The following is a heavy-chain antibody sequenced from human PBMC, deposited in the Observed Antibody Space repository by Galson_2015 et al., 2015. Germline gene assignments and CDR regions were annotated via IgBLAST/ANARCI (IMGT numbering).Heavy chain of an antibody. V-gene: IGHV1-8*01. CDR3: ARYRGPRGWLQFWDGMNV. Sequence: SVKVSCKASGYTFTSYDINWVRQATGQGLEWMGWMNPNSGNTGYAQKFQGRVTMTRNTSISTAYMELSSLRSEDTAVYYCARYRGPRGWLQFWDGMNVWGQGTTVTVSS. J-gene: IGHJ6*02. D-gene: IGHD5-24*01. CDR2: MNPNSGNT. CDR1: GYTFTSYD.